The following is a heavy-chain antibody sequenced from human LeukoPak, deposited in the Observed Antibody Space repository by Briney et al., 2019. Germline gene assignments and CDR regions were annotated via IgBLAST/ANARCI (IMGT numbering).Heavy chain of an antibody. Sequence: TGGSLRLSCAASGFTFSSYGMHWVRQAPGKGLEWVAVIWYDGSNKYYADSVKGRFTISRDNSKNTLYLQMNSLRAEDTAVYYCAKDALYSRSSHVDYWGQGTLVTVSS. V-gene: IGHV3-30*02. D-gene: IGHD6-13*01. CDR2: IWYDGSNK. J-gene: IGHJ4*02. CDR3: AKDALYSRSSHVDY. CDR1: GFTFSSYG.